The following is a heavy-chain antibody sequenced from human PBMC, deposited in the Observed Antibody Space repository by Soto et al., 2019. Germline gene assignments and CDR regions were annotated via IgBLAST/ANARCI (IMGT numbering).Heavy chain of an antibody. Sequence: VAGGLSAGDADYWGRIRHHPGKGLEWIGYVSHRGNTYYNPSLKSRLTISLDTSKNQFYLHLTSVTAADTAVYYCARYRFTGTWSKLVNCGQGTRVTVS. V-gene: IGHV4-31*02. CDR3: ARYRFTGTWSKLVN. J-gene: IGHJ1*01. D-gene: IGHD3-16*02. CDR2: VSHRGNT. CDR1: GGLSAGDADY.